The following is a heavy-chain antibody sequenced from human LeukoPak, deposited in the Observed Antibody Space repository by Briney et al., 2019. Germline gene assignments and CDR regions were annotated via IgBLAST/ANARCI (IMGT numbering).Heavy chain of an antibody. CDR3: ARDRRYYYDSSEEFDP. CDR1: GGTFSSYT. V-gene: IGHV1-69*04. Sequence: SVKVSCKAPGGTFSSYTISWVRQAPGQGLEWMGRIIPILGIANYAQKFQGRVTITADKSTSTAYMELSSLRSEDTAVYYCARDRRYYYDSSEEFDPWGQGTLVTVSS. CDR2: IIPILGIA. J-gene: IGHJ5*02. D-gene: IGHD3-22*01.